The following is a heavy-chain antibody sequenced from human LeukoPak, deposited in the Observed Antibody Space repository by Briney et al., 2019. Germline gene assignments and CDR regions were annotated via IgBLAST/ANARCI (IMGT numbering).Heavy chain of an antibody. CDR1: GFTFSSYE. J-gene: IGHJ5*02. Sequence: QPGGSLRLSCAASGFTFSSYEMNWVRQAPGKGLEWVSYISSSGSTIYYADSVKGRFTISRDNAKNSLYLQMNSLRAEDTAVYYCARELRITMVRGASNWFDPWGQGTLVTVSS. D-gene: IGHD3-10*01. CDR2: ISSSGSTI. CDR3: ARELRITMVRGASNWFDP. V-gene: IGHV3-48*03.